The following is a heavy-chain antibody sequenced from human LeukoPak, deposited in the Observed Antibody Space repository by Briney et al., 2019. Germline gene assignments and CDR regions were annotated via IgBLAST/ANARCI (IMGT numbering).Heavy chain of an antibody. Sequence: ASVKVSCKVSGYTLTELSMHWVRQAPGKGLEWMGGFDPEDGETIYAQKFQGRVTMTEDTSTDTAYMELSSLRSEDAAIYYCATNSGSYFLYWGQGTLVTVSS. J-gene: IGHJ4*02. V-gene: IGHV1-24*01. CDR3: ATNSGSYFLY. CDR1: GYTLTELS. D-gene: IGHD1-26*01. CDR2: FDPEDGET.